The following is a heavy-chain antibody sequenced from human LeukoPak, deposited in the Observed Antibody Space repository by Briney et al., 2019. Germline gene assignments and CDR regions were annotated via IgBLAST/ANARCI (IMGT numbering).Heavy chain of an antibody. Sequence: GGSLRLPCAASGFTFSTYAMSWVRQAPGKGLEWVSVISDTTYYADSVKGRFTISRDNSENTLYLQMSSLRTEDTAVYYCAKAQAITGRNFFDPWGQGTLVTVSS. CDR3: AKAQAITGRNFFDP. CDR1: GFTFSTYA. CDR2: ISDTT. J-gene: IGHJ5*02. V-gene: IGHV3-23*01. D-gene: IGHD1-20*01.